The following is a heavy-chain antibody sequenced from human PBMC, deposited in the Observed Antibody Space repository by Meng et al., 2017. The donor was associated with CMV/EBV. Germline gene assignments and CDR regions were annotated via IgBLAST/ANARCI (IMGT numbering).Heavy chain of an antibody. CDR1: GYTVTDYY. Sequence: VQWVEPGGEAEEPGAPAKGSWKASGYTVTDYYSHWVRQAPGQCLEWMGWINPNDDTNYAQNFQGRVTMTRDMSINTVYMELSRLTSDDTAVYYCARSSGWSRFDYWGLGTLVTVSS. D-gene: IGHD6-19*01. CDR3: ARSSGWSRFDY. CDR2: INPNDDT. J-gene: IGHJ4*02. V-gene: IGHV1-2*02.